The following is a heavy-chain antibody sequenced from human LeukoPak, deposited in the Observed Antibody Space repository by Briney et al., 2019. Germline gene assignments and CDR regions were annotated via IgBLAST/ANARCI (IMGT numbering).Heavy chain of an antibody. Sequence: GGSLRLSCIPSGFPFSSYGMHWVRQAPGKGLEWVAVIWSHGNRKHHSDSVEGRFAISRDNSKNILYLQMNNLRAEDTALYYCARDSAADDNDFDVWGQGTMVTVSS. CDR2: IWSHGNRK. CDR3: ARDSAADDNDFDV. CDR1: GFPFSSYG. D-gene: IGHD6-25*01. J-gene: IGHJ3*01. V-gene: IGHV3-33*01.